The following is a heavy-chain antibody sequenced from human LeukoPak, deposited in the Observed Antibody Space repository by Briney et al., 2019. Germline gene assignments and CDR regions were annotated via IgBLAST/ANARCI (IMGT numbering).Heavy chain of an antibody. CDR2: IIQSGSTV. V-gene: IGHV3-48*03. J-gene: IGHJ4*02. CDR3: ARERQSCGGDCSDY. CDR1: GFTFSIYE. D-gene: IGHD2-21*01. Sequence: GGSLRHSCVASGFTFSIYEMNWVRQAPGKGLERVSYIIQSGSTVYYADSVKGRFTISRDNAKNSLYLQMNSLRAEDTAVYYCARERQSCGGDCSDYWGQGTLVTVSS.